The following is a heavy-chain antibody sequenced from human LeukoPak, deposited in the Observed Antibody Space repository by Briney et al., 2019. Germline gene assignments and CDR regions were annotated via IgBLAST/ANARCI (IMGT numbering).Heavy chain of an antibody. CDR2: ISTYNGNT. V-gene: IGHV1-18*01. CDR3: ARNRWLQLGYIDY. J-gene: IGHJ4*02. CDR1: GYSFTNFG. D-gene: IGHD5-24*01. Sequence: ASVKVSCKASGYSFTNFGLSWVRQAPGQGLEWMGWISTYNGNTNYAEKFQATVTMTADTSTNTAYMELRSLRSDDTAVYFCARNRWLQLGYIDYWGQGSLVTVSS.